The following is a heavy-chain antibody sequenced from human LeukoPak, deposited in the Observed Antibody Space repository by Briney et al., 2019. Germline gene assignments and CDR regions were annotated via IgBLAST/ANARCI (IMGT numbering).Heavy chain of an antibody. J-gene: IGHJ4*02. CDR1: GYSFTSYW. CDR2: IYPGDSDT. V-gene: IGHV5-51*01. CDR3: ARHERSTTGSLLYDN. D-gene: IGHD1-1*01. Sequence: GESLKISCKGSGYSFTSYWIGWVRQMPGKGLEWMGIIYPGDSDTRYSPSFQGQVTISADKSVSAAYLQWSSLKASDTAMYYCARHERSTTGSLLYDNWGQGTLVTVSS.